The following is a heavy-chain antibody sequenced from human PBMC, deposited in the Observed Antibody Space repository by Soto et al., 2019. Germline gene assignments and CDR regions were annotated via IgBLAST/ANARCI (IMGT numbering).Heavy chain of an antibody. CDR3: ARDRRGRTAAGGAWFDL. CDR1: GYTFTSYG. J-gene: IGHJ5*02. CDR2: IRAYNGNT. V-gene: IGHV1-18*01. Sequence: QVQLVQSGAEVKKPGASVKVSCKASGYTFTSYGISWVRQAPGQGLEWMGWIRAYNGNTNYAQKLQGRVTMTTDTFPRSAYGELRGPRSDATAVYYWARDRRGRTAAGGAWFDLWGEGPLVTVSS. D-gene: IGHD2-2*01.